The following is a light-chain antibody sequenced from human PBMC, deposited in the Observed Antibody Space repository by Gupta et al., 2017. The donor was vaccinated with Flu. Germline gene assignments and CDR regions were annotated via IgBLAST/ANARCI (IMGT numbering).Light chain of an antibody. V-gene: IGKV4-1*01. CDR3: QQYYSTPRT. CDR1: QSVLYSSDNKNY. J-gene: IGKJ1*01. Sequence: NCKSSQSVLYSSDNKNYLAWYQQKPGQPPKLLVYWASTRESGVPDRFSGSGSGTDFTLTISSRQAEDVAVYYCQQYYSTPRTFGQGTKVEIK. CDR2: WAS.